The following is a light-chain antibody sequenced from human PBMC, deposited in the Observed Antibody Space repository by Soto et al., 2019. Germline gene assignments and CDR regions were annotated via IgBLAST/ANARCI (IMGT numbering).Light chain of an antibody. CDR1: SGHSSYA. V-gene: IGLV4-69*01. CDR2: LNNDGSH. Sequence: QSVLTQSPSASASLGASVTLTCTLSSGHSSYAIAWHQKQPGKGPRYLMDLNNDGSHTKGDGIPDRFSGSSSGAERYLIIASLQSEDEADYYCQTWGTGFQVFGCGTKLTVL. CDR3: QTWGTGFQV. J-gene: IGLJ2*01.